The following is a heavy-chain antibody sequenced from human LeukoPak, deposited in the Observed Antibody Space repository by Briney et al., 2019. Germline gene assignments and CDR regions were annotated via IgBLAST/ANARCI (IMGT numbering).Heavy chain of an antibody. CDR3: ARLWFGESTFDY. D-gene: IGHD3-10*01. CDR2: ISGRGDTT. V-gene: IGHV3-23*01. J-gene: IGHJ4*02. CDR1: GFTFSNYG. Sequence: PGRSLRLSCAGSGFTFSNYGMTWVRQAPGKGLEWVSAISGRGDTTRYGESVKGRFTVSRDNSKNTLYLQMNSLRAEDTAVYYCARLWFGESTFDYWGQGTLVTVSS.